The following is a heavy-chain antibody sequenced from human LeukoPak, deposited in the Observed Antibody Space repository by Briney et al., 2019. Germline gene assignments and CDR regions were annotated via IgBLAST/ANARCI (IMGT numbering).Heavy chain of an antibody. Sequence: GASVKVSCKASGYTFTGQYMHWVRQAPGQGLEWMGWINPNSGGTNYAQKFQGRVTMTRDTSISTAYMELSRLTSDDTAVYFCARNSSSSACMDYWGQGTLVTVSS. D-gene: IGHD6-6*01. V-gene: IGHV1-2*02. CDR2: INPNSGGT. J-gene: IGHJ4*02. CDR1: GYTFTGQY. CDR3: ARNSSSSACMDY.